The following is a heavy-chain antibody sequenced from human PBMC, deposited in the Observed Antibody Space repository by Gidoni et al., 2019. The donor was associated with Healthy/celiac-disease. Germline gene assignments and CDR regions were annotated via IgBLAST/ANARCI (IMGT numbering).Heavy chain of an antibody. CDR1: GGSIRSGGYF. D-gene: IGHD4-17*01. V-gene: IGHV4-31*03. CDR2: IYYSGST. J-gene: IGHJ4*02. CDR3: ARGPYGDFDY. Sequence: QVQLQASGPGLVKPSQTLSLTCTVSGGSIRSGGYFWSWIRRHPGKGLAWIGYIYYSGSTYYNPSLKSRVTISVDTSKNQFSLKLSSVTAADTAVYYCARGPYGDFDYWGQGTLVTVSS.